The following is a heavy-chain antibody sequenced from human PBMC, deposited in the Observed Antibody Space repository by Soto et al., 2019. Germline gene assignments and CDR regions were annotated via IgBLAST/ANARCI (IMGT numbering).Heavy chain of an antibody. CDR3: AVYSMSWYPESNLFDP. J-gene: IGHJ5*02. CDR2: TYYSAST. V-gene: IGHV4-61*01. CDR1: GGSVSSGSYY. Sequence: PSETLSLTCTVSGGSVSSGSYYWSWIRQPPGKGLEWIGYTYYSASTNYNPSLKSRVTISVDTSKNQFSLKLSSVTAADTAVYYCAVYSMSWYPESNLFDPWGQGTLVTVSS. D-gene: IGHD6-13*01.